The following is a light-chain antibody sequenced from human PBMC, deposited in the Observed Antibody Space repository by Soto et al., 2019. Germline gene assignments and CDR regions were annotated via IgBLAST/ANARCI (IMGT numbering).Light chain of an antibody. CDR1: SSDVGGYNY. CDR2: EVS. J-gene: IGLJ1*01. Sequence: QSALTQPASVSGSPGQSITISCTGTSSDVGGYNYVSWYQQHPGKAPKLMIYEVSNRPSGVSNRFSGSKSGNTASLTISGLQAEDEADYYCSSYTSSRNYVFGTGTKVTV. V-gene: IGLV2-14*01. CDR3: SSYTSSRNYV.